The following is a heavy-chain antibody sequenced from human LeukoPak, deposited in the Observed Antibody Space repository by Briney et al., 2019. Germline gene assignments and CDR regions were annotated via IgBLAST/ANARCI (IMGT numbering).Heavy chain of an antibody. CDR3: ARVVWFGEEPGS. V-gene: IGHV1-8*01. CDR1: GYTFTSYD. D-gene: IGHD3-10*01. J-gene: IGHJ4*02. Sequence: ASVKVSCKASGYTFTSYDINWVRQATGQGLGWMGWMNPNSGNTGYAQKFQGRVTMTRNTSISTAYMELSSLRSEDTAVYYCARVVWFGEEPGSWGQGTLVTVSS. CDR2: MNPNSGNT.